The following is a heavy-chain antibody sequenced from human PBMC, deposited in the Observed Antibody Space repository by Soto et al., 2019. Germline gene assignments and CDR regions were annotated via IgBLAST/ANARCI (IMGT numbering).Heavy chain of an antibody. J-gene: IGHJ4*02. CDR1: GGSISSSSYY. D-gene: IGHD2-15*01. CDR3: ATQLGYCSGGSCYEGY. Sequence: SETLSLTCTVSGGSISSSSYYWGWIRQPPGKGLEWIGSIYYSGSTYYNPSLKSRVTISVDTSKNQFSLKLSSVTAADTAVYYCATQLGYCSGGSCYEGYWGQGTLVTVSS. V-gene: IGHV4-39*01. CDR2: IYYSGST.